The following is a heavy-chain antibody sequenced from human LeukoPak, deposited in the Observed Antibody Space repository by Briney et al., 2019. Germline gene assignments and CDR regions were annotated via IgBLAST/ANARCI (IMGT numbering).Heavy chain of an antibody. Sequence: ASVKLSCTASGYTFTSYGINWVRQAPGQGLEWMAWISVYTNYTNYAQKFQDRVTMTTDTSTSTAYMELRSLRSDDTAVYYCARDPTPTMYGDNNWFDPWGQGTLVIVSS. CDR2: ISVYTNYT. CDR1: GYTFTSYG. J-gene: IGHJ5*02. D-gene: IGHD2-21*02. V-gene: IGHV1-18*04. CDR3: ARDPTPTMYGDNNWFDP.